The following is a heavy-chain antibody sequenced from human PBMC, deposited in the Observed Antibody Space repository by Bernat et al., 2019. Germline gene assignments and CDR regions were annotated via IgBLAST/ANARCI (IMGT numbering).Heavy chain of an antibody. CDR3: AKLPEPQYYSVSSGYADAFDI. J-gene: IGHJ3*02. CDR1: GFTFSSYG. D-gene: IGHD3-22*01. V-gene: IGHV3-30*18. CDR2: ISYDGSKK. Sequence: QVQLVESGGGVVQPGRSLRLSCAASGFTFSSYGMHWVRQAPGKGLEWVAVISYDGSKKYYAESVKGRFTISRDNSKNTLYLQMNSLRAEDTAVYYCAKLPEPQYYSVSSGYADAFDIWGQGTMVTVSS.